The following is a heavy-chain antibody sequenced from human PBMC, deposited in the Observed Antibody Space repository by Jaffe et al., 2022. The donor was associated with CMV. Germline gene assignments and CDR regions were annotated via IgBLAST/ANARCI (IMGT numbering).Heavy chain of an antibody. D-gene: IGHD2-2*01. J-gene: IGHJ5*02. V-gene: IGHV3-48*02. CDR1: GFTFSSYS. CDR3: ARASRVVPAGNNWFDP. Sequence: EVQLVESGGGLVQPGGSLRLSCAASGFTFSSYSMNWVRQAPGKGLEWVSYISSSSSTIYYADSVKGRFTISRDNAKNSLYLQMNSLRDEDTAVYYCARASRVVPAGNNWFDPWGQGTLVTVSS. CDR2: ISSSSSTI.